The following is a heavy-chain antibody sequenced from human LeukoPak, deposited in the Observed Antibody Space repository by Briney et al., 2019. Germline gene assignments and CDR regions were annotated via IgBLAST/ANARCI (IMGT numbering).Heavy chain of an antibody. V-gene: IGHV4-4*07. CDR3: ARGYCGGDCYFPNWFDP. CDR1: GGSISSYY. J-gene: IGHJ5*02. Sequence: SETLSLTCTVSGGSISSYYWSWIRQPAGKGLEWIGRIYTSGSTNYNPSLKSRVTMSVDTSKNQFSLKLSSVTAADTAVYYCARGYCGGDCYFPNWFDPWGQGTLVTVSS. CDR2: IYTSGST. D-gene: IGHD2-21*02.